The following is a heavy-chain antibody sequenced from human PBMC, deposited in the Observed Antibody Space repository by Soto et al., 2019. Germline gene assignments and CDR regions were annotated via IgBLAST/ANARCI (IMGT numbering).Heavy chain of an antibody. CDR1: GGSISSSNW. D-gene: IGHD2-2*01. CDR2: IHHSGTT. J-gene: IGHJ5*02. CDR3: ARVRQYCSGTSCYLDP. V-gene: IGHV4-4*02. Sequence: SETLSLTCAVSGGSISSSNWWHCVRQPPGKGLEWIGEIHHSGTTNYNPSLKSRVAISVDKSKNQFSLKLNSVTAADTAVYYCARVRQYCSGTSCYLDPWGQGTLVTVSS.